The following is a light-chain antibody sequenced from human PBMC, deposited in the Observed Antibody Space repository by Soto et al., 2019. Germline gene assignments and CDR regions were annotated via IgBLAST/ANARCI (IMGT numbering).Light chain of an antibody. CDR2: EGT. V-gene: IGLV2-23*01. J-gene: IGLJ1*01. CDR1: SG. Sequence: QSVLTQPPSASGSPGQSVTISCTGASGVSWYQQHPGKAPKLLIYEGTKRPSGLSDRFSGSKSGNTASLTISGLQAEDEADYYCYSYAGENLYVFGTGTKLTVL. CDR3: YSYAGENLYV.